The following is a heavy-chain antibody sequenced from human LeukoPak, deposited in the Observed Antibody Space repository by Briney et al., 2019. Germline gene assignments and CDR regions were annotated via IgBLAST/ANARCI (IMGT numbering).Heavy chain of an antibody. Sequence: GGSLRLSCAASGFSFSNYAMAWVRQAPGKGLEWVLLISGTTGGTFYADSVKGRFTISRDNSKNTLYLHMNSLGADDTAVYYCAKESCSGSCPPSFDYWGQGTLVTVSS. CDR2: ISGTTGGT. CDR3: AKESCSGSCPPSFDY. J-gene: IGHJ4*02. V-gene: IGHV3-23*01. CDR1: GFSFSNYA. D-gene: IGHD2-15*01.